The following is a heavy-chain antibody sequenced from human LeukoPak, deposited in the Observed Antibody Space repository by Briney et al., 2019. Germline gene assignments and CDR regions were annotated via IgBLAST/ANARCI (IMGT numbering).Heavy chain of an antibody. CDR1: GGSISSYY. CDR2: MYYSGRT. V-gene: IGHV4-59*08. J-gene: IGHJ4*02. CDR3: ARLDSYDSSGFSLDY. Sequence: PSETLSLTCTVSGGSISSYYWSWIRQPPGKGLEWIGYMYYSGRTNYNPSLKRRVTISVDKSKNQFSLKLSSVTAADTAVYYCARLDSYDSSGFSLDYWGQGTLVTVSS. D-gene: IGHD3-22*01.